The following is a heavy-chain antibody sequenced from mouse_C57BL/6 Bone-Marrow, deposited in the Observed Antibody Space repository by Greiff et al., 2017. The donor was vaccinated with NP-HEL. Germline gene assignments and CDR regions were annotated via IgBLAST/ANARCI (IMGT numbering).Heavy chain of an antibody. J-gene: IGHJ4*01. CDR1: GYTFTDHT. Sequence: VQLQESDAELVKPGASVKISCKVSGYTFTDHTIHWMKQRPEQGLEWIGYIYPRDGSTKYNEKFKGKATLTADKSSSTAYMQLNSLTSEDSAVYFCARSYDYDFYYYAMDYWGQGTSVTVSS. CDR2: IYPRDGST. V-gene: IGHV1-78*01. D-gene: IGHD2-4*01. CDR3: ARSYDYDFYYYAMDY.